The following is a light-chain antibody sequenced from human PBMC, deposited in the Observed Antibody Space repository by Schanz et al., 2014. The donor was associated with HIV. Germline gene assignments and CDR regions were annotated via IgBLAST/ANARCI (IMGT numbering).Light chain of an antibody. CDR2: DVS. CDR3: SSYAGSNNSYV. J-gene: IGLJ1*01. CDR1: SGDVGSYNY. Sequence: QSALTQPASVSGSPGQSISISCTGTSGDVGSYNYVSWYQQHPGKAPKLMIYDVSNRPSGVSSRFSGSKSGNTASLTISGLQAEDEADYYCSSYAGSNNSYVFGTGTKLTVL. V-gene: IGLV2-14*03.